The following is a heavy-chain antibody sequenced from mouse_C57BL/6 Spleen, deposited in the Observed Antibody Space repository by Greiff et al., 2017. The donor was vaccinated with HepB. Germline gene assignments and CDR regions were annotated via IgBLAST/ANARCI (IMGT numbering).Heavy chain of an antibody. CDR2: MNPGSGGT. Sequence: VQLQQSGAELVRPGTSVKVSCKASGYAFTNYLIERVKQRPGQGPEWIGVMNPGSGGTKYNEKFKGKATLTADKSSSTAYMQRSSLTSEDSAVYFCARGHYGSSCAYWGQGTLVTVAA. CDR3: ARGHYGSSCAY. J-gene: IGHJ3*01. CDR1: GYAFTNYL. D-gene: IGHD1-1*01. V-gene: IGHV1-54*01.